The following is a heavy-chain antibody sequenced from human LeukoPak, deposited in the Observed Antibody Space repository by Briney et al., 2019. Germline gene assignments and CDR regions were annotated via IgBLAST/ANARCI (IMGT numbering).Heavy chain of an antibody. V-gene: IGHV4-59*01. CDR3: ARDECSSTSCQKWRVIGH. CDR1: GGSISSYY. D-gene: IGHD2-2*01. Sequence: PSETLSLTCTVSGGSISSYYWSWIRQPPGKGLEWIGYIYYSGSTNYNPSLKSRVTISVDTSKNQFSLKLSSVTAADTAVYYCARDECSSTSCQKWRVIGHWGQGTLVTVSS. J-gene: IGHJ4*02. CDR2: IYYSGST.